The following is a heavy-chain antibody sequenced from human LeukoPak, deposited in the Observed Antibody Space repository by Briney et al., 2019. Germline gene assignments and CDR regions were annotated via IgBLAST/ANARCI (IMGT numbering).Heavy chain of an antibody. CDR2: MNPNSGNT. CDR1: GYTFTSYD. J-gene: IGHJ4*02. D-gene: IGHD3-10*01. V-gene: IGHV1-8*01. CDR3: ARSNMVRGVIISRPLDY. Sequence: ASVKVSRKASGYTFTSYDINWVRQATGQGLEWMGWMNPNSGNTGYAQKFQGRVTMTRNTSISTAYMELSSLRSEDTAVYYCARSNMVRGVIISRPLDYWGQGTLVTVSS.